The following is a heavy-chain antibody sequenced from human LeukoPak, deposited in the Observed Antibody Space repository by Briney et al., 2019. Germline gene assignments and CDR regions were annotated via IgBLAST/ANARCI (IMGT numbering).Heavy chain of an antibody. J-gene: IGHJ5*02. D-gene: IGHD4-17*01. CDR1: GYTFTGYY. Sequence: ASVKVSCKASGYTFTGYYMHWVRRAPGQGLEWMGRINPNSGGTNYAQKFQGRVTMTRDTSISTAYMELSRLRSDDTAVYYCARELHDYGDPNWFDPWGQGTLVTVSS. CDR3: ARELHDYGDPNWFDP. CDR2: INPNSGGT. V-gene: IGHV1-2*06.